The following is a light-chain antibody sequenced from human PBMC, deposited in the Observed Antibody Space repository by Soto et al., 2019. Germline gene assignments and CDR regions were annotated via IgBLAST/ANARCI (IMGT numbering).Light chain of an antibody. V-gene: IGKV1-33*01. CDR3: QQYDNLPRT. J-gene: IGKJ2*02. Sequence: DIQMTQSPSSLSASVGDRVTITCQASQDISDYLNWYQQEPGKAPKLLIYDASNLETGVPSRFSGSRSGTDFTFTISSLQPEDIATYYCQQYDNLPRTFGQGTKLEIK. CDR1: QDISDY. CDR2: DAS.